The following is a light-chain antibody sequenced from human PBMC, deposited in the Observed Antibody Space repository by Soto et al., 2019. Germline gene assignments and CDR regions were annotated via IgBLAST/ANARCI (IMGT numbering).Light chain of an antibody. CDR2: GAS. Sequence: EIVMTQSPATLSVSPGERATLSCRASQIVGTDLAWYQQKPGQAPRRLIYGASTRATGIPARFSGSGSGTEFTLTINSLQSEDLAVYYCHQYNDWPRFTFGPGTKVEIK. J-gene: IGKJ3*01. CDR3: HQYNDWPRFT. CDR1: QIVGTD. V-gene: IGKV3-15*01.